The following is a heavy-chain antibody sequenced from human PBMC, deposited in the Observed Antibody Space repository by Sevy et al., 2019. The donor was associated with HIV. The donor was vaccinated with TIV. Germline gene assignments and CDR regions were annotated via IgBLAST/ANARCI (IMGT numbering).Heavy chain of an antibody. D-gene: IGHD1-26*01. CDR3: ANAYSGSYSHSYLYALDV. CDR2: ISHDGINE. J-gene: IGHJ6*02. V-gene: IGHV3-30*18. Sequence: GESLKISCIGSGFSFSYYGIHWVRQSPGKGLDWVALISHDGINEYYADSVKGRFTISRDNSKNTVYLEMNSLRNEDTAIYFCANAYSGSYSHSYLYALDVWGQGPTVTVSS. CDR1: GFSFSYYG.